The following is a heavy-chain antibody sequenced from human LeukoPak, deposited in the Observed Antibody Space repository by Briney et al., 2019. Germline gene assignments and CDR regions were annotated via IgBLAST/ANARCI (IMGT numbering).Heavy chain of an antibody. CDR3: ARAGRTHYDFWSGYYLTNWFDP. V-gene: IGHV4-30-2*01. J-gene: IGHJ5*02. D-gene: IGHD3-3*01. CDR2: IYHSGST. CDR1: GGSISSGGYS. Sequence: SQTLSLTCAVSGGSISSGGYSWSWIRQPPGKGLEWIGYIYHSGSTYYNPSLKSRVTISVDRSKNQFSLKLSSVTAADTAVYYCARAGRTHYDFWSGYYLTNWFDPWGQGTLVTVSS.